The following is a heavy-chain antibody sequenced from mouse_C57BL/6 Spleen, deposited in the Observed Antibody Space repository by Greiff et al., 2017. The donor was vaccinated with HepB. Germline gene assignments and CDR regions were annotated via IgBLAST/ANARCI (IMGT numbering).Heavy chain of an antibody. J-gene: IGHJ2*01. Sequence: EVHLVESGGGLVKPGGSLKLSCAASGFTFSDYGMHWVRQAPEKGLEWVAYISSGSSTIYYADTVKGRFTISRDNAKNTLFLQMTSLRSEDTAMYYCARPFTTVVATGFDYWGQGTTLTVAS. CDR2: ISSGSSTI. CDR1: GFTFSDYG. V-gene: IGHV5-17*01. D-gene: IGHD1-1*01. CDR3: ARPFTTVVATGFDY.